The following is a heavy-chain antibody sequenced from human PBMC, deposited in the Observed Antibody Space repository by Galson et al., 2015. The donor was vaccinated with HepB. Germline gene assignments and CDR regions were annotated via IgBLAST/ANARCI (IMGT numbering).Heavy chain of an antibody. CDR3: ARDVGPRYCSGGSCYGHWFDP. V-gene: IGHV3-48*02. D-gene: IGHD2-15*01. Sequence: SLRLSCAASGFTFSSYSVNWVRQAPGKGLEWVSYISSSSSTIYYADSVKGRFTISRDNAKNSLYLQMNSLRDEDTAVYYCARDVGPRYCSGGSCYGHWFDPWGQGTLVTVSS. CDR1: GFTFSSYS. J-gene: IGHJ5*02. CDR2: ISSSSSTI.